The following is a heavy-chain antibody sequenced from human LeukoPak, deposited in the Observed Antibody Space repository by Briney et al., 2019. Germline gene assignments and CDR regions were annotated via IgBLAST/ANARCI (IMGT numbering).Heavy chain of an antibody. CDR1: GGSISSGGYY. Sequence: SETLSLTCTVSGGSISSGGYYWSWIRQPPGKGLEWIGYIYNSGSTYYNPSLKSRVTISVDTSKNQFSLKLSSVTAADTAVYYCARADIVVVPAARGAFDIWGQGTMVTVSS. D-gene: IGHD2-2*01. J-gene: IGHJ3*02. CDR3: ARADIVVVPAARGAFDI. V-gene: IGHV4-30-4*08. CDR2: IYNSGST.